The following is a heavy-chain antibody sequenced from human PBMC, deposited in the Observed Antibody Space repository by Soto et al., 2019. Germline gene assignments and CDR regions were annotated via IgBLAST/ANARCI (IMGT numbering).Heavy chain of an antibody. CDR1: GYSISSGYY. J-gene: IGHJ4*02. CDR3: ARDGHGVDTAMVDFDY. V-gene: IGHV4-38-2*02. Sequence: PSETLSLTCAVSGYSISSGYYWGWIRQPPGKGLEWIGSIYHSGSTYYNPSLKGRVTISVDTSKNQFSLKLSSVTAADTAVYYCARDGHGVDTAMVDFDYWGQGTLVTVSS. CDR2: IYHSGST. D-gene: IGHD5-18*01.